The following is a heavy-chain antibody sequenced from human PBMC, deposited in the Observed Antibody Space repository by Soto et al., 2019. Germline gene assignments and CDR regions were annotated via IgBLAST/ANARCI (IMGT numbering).Heavy chain of an antibody. Sequence: ASVKVSCKASGYTFTSYGISWVRQAPGQGLEWMGWISAYNGNTNYAQKLQGRVTMTTDTSTSTAYMELGSLRSDDTAVYYCARDPPYGDWSFYYYYYMDVWGKGTTVTVSS. V-gene: IGHV1-18*01. CDR3: ARDPPYGDWSFYYYYYMDV. CDR2: ISAYNGNT. J-gene: IGHJ6*03. CDR1: GYTFTSYG. D-gene: IGHD4-17*01.